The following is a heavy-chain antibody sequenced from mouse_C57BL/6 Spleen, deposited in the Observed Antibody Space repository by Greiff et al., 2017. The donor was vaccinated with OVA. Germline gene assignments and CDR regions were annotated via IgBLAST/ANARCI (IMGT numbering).Heavy chain of an antibody. D-gene: IGHD2-4*01. CDR3: ARAIYYEYFDY. CDR2: ISYDGSN. CDR1: GYSITSGYY. J-gene: IGHJ2*01. Sequence: EVQLQESGPGLVKPSQSLSLTCSVTGYSITSGYYWNWIRQFPGNKLEWMGYISYDGSNNYNPSLKNRISITRDTSKNQFFLKLNSVTTEDTATYYCARAIYYEYFDYWGQGTTLTVSS. V-gene: IGHV3-6*01.